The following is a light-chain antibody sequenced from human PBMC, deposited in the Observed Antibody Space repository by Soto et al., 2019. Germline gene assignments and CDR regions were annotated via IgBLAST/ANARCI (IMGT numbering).Light chain of an antibody. CDR1: SSDVGGYNY. CDR3: SSYTSTSTYV. CDR2: DVR. Sequence: QSALTQPASVSGSPGQSITISCTGTSSDVGGYNYVSWYQQHPGKAPKLMVYDVRNRPSGVSNRFSGSKSGNTASLTISGLQAEDEADYYCSSYTSTSTYVFGGGTKLTVL. J-gene: IGLJ1*01. V-gene: IGLV2-14*01.